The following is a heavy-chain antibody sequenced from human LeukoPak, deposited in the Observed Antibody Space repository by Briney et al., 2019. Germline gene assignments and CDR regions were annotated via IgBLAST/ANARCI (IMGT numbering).Heavy chain of an antibody. CDR2: SYDSGST. Sequence: SETLSLTCAVSGYSISSGYYWGWIRQPPGKGLEGIGCSYDSGSTYYNPSLKSRVTISVDTSKNQFSLKLSSVTAADTAVYYCAREITIFGVVTPHDYWGQGTLVTVSS. CDR3: AREITIFGVVTPHDY. J-gene: IGHJ4*02. D-gene: IGHD3-3*01. V-gene: IGHV4-38-2*02. CDR1: GYSISSGYY.